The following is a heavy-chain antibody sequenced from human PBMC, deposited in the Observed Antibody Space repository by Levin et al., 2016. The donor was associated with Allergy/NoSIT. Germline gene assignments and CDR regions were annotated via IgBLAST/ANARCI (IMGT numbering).Heavy chain of an antibody. Sequence: GESLKISCAASGFTFSSYSMNWVRQAPGKGLEWVSSISSSSSYIYYADSVKGRFTISRDNAKNSLYLQMNSLRAEDTAVYYCARDSSGVVPPYWGQGTLVTVSS. CDR1: GFTFSSYS. V-gene: IGHV3-21*01. CDR2: ISSSSSYI. CDR3: ARDSSGVVPPY. D-gene: IGHD3-3*01. J-gene: IGHJ4*02.